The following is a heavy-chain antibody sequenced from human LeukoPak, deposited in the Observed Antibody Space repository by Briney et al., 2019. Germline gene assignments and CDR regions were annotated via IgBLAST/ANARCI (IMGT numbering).Heavy chain of an antibody. J-gene: IGHJ4*02. CDR2: ISYDGSNK. CDR1: GFTFSSYG. V-gene: IGHV3-30*18. Sequence: AGGSLRLSCAASGFTFSSYGMHWVRQAPGKGLEWVAVISYDGSNKYYADSVKGRFTISRDNSKNTLYLQMNSQGAEDTAVYYCAKDGDYYPFDYWGQGTLVTVSS. D-gene: IGHD1-26*01. CDR3: AKDGDYYPFDY.